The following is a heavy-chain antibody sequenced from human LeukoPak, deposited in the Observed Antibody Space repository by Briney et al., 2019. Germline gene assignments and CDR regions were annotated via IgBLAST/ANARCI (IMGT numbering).Heavy chain of an antibody. CDR1: GFTFSSYG. Sequence: GRSLRLSCAASGFTFSSYGMHWVRQAPGKGLEWVAVISYDGSNKYYADSVKGRFTISRDNSKNTLYLQMNSLRAEDTAVYYCARDYIAVAGSYAFDIWGQGTMVTVSS. J-gene: IGHJ3*02. D-gene: IGHD6-19*01. CDR3: ARDYIAVAGSYAFDI. CDR2: ISYDGSNK. V-gene: IGHV3-30*03.